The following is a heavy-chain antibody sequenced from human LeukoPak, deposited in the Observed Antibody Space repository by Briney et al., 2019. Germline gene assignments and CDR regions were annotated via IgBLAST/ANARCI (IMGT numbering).Heavy chain of an antibody. CDR3: ARDKFRYDHYFDY. J-gene: IGHJ4*02. CDR1: GYTFTIYA. Sequence: GASVKVSCKASGYTFTIYAMHWVRQAPGQRLEWMGWINAGNGNTKYSQKFQGRVTITRDTSASTAYMELSSLRSEDTAVYYCARDKFRYDHYFDYWGQGTLVTVPS. CDR2: INAGNGNT. V-gene: IGHV1-3*01. D-gene: IGHD5-12*01.